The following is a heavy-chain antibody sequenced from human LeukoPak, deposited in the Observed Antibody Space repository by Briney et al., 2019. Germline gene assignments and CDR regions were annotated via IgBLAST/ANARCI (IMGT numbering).Heavy chain of an antibody. Sequence: PGRSLRLSCAASGFTFSSYGMHWVRQAPGKGLEWVALIWYDGSNKYYADSVKGRFTISRDNSKNTVYLQMNSLEASDTAMYFCAFGASNWDQFDYWGQGTLVTVSS. V-gene: IGHV3-33*01. CDR2: IWYDGSNK. CDR1: GFTFSSYG. CDR3: AFGASNWDQFDY. J-gene: IGHJ4*02. D-gene: IGHD7-27*01.